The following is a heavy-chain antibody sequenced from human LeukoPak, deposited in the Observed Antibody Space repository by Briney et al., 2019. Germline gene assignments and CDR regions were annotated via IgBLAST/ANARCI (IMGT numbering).Heavy chain of an antibody. D-gene: IGHD5-18*01. Sequence: KASETLSLTCTASGGSISGYYWSWIRQPPGKGLEWIGYTYYSGTTNYNPSLKSRVTISVDTSKNQFSLKLRSVTAADTAVYYCARHVGYGNNWFDPWGQGTPVTVSS. CDR2: TYYSGTT. J-gene: IGHJ5*02. CDR1: GGSISGYY. V-gene: IGHV4-59*08. CDR3: ARHVGYGNNWFDP.